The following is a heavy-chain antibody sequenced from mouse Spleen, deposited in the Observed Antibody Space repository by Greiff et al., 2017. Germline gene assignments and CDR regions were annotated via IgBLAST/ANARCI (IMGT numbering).Heavy chain of an antibody. D-gene: IGHD2-12*01. J-gene: IGHJ3*01. CDR1: GYTFTSYW. CDR2: IDPSDSYT. CDR3: ASYYSLAY. Sequence: QVQLQQPGAELVRPGASVKLSCKASGYTFTSYWINWVKQRPGQGLEWIGEIDPSDSYTNYNQKFKGKATLTVDKSSSTAYMQLSSLTSEDSAVYYCASYYSLAYWGQGTLVTVSA. V-gene: IGHV1-69*02.